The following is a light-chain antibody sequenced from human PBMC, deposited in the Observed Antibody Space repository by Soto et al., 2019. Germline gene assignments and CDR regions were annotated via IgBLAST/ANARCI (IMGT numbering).Light chain of an antibody. CDR2: DAS. V-gene: IGKV3D-20*01. Sequence: IVLTQSPATLSLSPGERATLSCGASQSLNTNFIAWYQKKPGLAPRLLIFDASFRAPGIPDRFSGSGSGNAFSLTIRRLEPEDSAVYFCHHFAAPPTFGGGTELEIK. CDR3: HHFAAPPT. CDR1: QSLNTNF. J-gene: IGKJ4*01.